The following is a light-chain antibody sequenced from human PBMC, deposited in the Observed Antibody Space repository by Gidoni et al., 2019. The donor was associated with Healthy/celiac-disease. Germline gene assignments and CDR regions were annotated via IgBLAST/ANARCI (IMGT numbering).Light chain of an antibody. Sequence: QSALTQPASGSGSPGQSITISCTGTSSDVGSYNLVSWYQQHPGKAPKLMIYAGSNRPSGVSNRFSGSKSGNTASLTISGLQAEDEADYYCCSYAGSSIPVVFGGGTKLTVL. V-gene: IGLV2-23*01. CDR1: SSDVGSYNL. J-gene: IGLJ2*01. CDR2: AGS. CDR3: CSYAGSSIPVV.